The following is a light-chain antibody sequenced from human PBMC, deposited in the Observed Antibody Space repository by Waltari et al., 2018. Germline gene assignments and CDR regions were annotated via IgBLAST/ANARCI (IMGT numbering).Light chain of an antibody. CDR2: GAS. V-gene: IGKV3-15*01. Sequence: EIVMTQSPATLSVSTGERATLSCRASQSVSSNLAWYQQKPGQAPRLLIYGASPRATGIPARFSCSGSGTEFTLTISSMQSEDFAVYYCQQYNNWPPDTFGQGTKLEIK. CDR3: QQYNNWPPDT. J-gene: IGKJ2*01. CDR1: QSVSSN.